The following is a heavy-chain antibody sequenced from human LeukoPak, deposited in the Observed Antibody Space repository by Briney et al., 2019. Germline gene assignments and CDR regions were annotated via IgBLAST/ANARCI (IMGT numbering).Heavy chain of an antibody. CDR2: IYSGGST. V-gene: IGHV3-53*01. Sequence: PGGSLRLSCAASGFTFSTYYMTWVRQAPGKGLECVAVIYSGGSTYYADSVKSRFTVSRDNSKNTLYLQMNSLRAEDTAMYYCARGLGYCTSTTCLLPFDYWGQGTLVTVSS. J-gene: IGHJ4*02. D-gene: IGHD2-2*01. CDR1: GFTFSTYY. CDR3: ARGLGYCTSTTCLLPFDY.